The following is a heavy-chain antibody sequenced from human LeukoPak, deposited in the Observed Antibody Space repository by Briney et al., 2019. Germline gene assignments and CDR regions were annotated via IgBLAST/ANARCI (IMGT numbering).Heavy chain of an antibody. CDR1: GYTFTDFY. CDR2: INPSGAST. D-gene: IGHD6-13*01. V-gene: IGHV1-46*01. Sequence: ASVXVSCKASGYTFTDFYMNWVRQAPGQGLEWMGIINPSGASTRYAQKFQGRITMTRDTSTSTVYMELSSLRSEDTAVYYCARGDRRRPPSSIGWYSENIFDYWGQGTLLTVSS. CDR3: ARGDRRRPPSSIGWYSENIFDY. J-gene: IGHJ4*02.